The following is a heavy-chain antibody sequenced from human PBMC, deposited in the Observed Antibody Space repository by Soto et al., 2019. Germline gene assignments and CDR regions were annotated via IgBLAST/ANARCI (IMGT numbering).Heavy chain of an antibody. D-gene: IGHD2-8*01. Sequence: EASVKVSCKASGYTFTRYGISWVRQAPGQGLEWMGWVSGYNGDAKYAQKVQGRVTMTIDTSTYTAYMELRSLTSDDTAKYYCAKNGQPPYYYYGMDVWGQGTTVTV. V-gene: IGHV1-18*01. CDR3: AKNGQPPYYYYGMDV. J-gene: IGHJ6*02. CDR2: VSGYNGDA. CDR1: GYTFTRYG.